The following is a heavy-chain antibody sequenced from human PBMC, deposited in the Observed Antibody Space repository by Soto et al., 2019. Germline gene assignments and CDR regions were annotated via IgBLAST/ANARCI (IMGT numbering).Heavy chain of an antibody. CDR1: GFTFSSYW. J-gene: IGHJ6*02. D-gene: IGHD2-2*01. CDR3: ARVGCSSTSCSYYYGMDV. Sequence: GGSLRLSCAASGFTFSSYWMSWVRQAPGKGLEWVANIKQDGSEKYYVDSVKGRFTISRDNAKNSLYLQMNSLRAEDTAVYYCARVGCSSTSCSYYYGMDVWGQGTTVTVSS. CDR2: IKQDGSEK. V-gene: IGHV3-7*05.